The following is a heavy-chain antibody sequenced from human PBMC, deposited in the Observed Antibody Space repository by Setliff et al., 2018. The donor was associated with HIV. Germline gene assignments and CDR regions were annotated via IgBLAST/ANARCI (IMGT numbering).Heavy chain of an antibody. D-gene: IGHD3-16*02. CDR2: IYTSGST. J-gene: IGHJ3*02. Sequence: SETLSLTCTVADGSISTGSYYWSWVRQPAGRGLEWIGRIYTSGSTNYNPSLKSRVTMSVDTSKNQFSLNLTSVTAADTAVYYCARGDLIMITFGGVIAPRGGDAFDIWGQGTMVTVSS. V-gene: IGHV4-61*02. CDR3: ARGDLIMITFGGVIAPRGGDAFDI. CDR1: DGSISTGSYY.